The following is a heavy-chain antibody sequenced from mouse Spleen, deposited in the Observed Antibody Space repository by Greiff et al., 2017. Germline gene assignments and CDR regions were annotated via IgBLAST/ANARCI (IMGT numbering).Heavy chain of an antibody. Sequence: EVQLQQSGPELVKPGASVKISCKASGYSFTGYYMNWVKQSPEKSLEWIGEINPSTGGTTYNQKFKAKATLTVDKSSSTAYMQLKSLTSEDSAVYYCARGGGTGWYFDVWGAGTTVTVSS. CDR2: INPSTGGT. V-gene: IGHV1-42*01. D-gene: IGHD4-1*01. CDR1: GYSFTGYY. J-gene: IGHJ1*01. CDR3: ARGGGTGWYFDV.